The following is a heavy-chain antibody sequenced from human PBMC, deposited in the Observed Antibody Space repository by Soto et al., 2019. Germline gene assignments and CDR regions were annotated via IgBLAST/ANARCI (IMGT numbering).Heavy chain of an antibody. CDR3: ARSGVTFVVIPSHWFDP. D-gene: IGHD2-21*02. J-gene: IGHJ5*02. CDR2: ISSSGRT. Sequence: SETLSLTCTVSGDSFGGVGHCSWIRPCPGRGLEWIGCISSSGRTYYNPALNNRISLSPDTSQNQFSLNIRSGTAADTALYNSARSGVTFVVIPSHWFDPWGQGTVDTVS. CDR1: GDSFGGVGH. V-gene: IGHV4-31*03.